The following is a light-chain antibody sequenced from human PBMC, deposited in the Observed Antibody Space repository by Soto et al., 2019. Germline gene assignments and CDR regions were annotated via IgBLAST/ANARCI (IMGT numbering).Light chain of an antibody. Sequence: AIRMTQSPSSLSASTGDRVTITCRASQGISSYLAWYQQKPGKAPKLLIYAASTLQSGVPSRFSGRGSGTDFTLTISSLQSEDFATYYCQQYYSYPPTFGQVTKVEIK. CDR3: QQYYSYPPT. J-gene: IGKJ1*01. CDR1: QGISSY. CDR2: AAS. V-gene: IGKV1-8*01.